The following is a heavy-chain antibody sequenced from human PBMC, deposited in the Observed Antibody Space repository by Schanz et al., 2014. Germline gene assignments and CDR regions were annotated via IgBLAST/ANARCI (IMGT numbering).Heavy chain of an antibody. Sequence: EEQLLESGGALVQPGGSLRLSCAASGFSFSNYALVWVRQPPGKGLEWISGISGFGTGAYYADSVKGRFSISRDNSKNTLYLQMDSLRAEDTAVYYCAKSCYCRRPSCYQYNYYGLDVWGQGTTVIVSS. D-gene: IGHD2-2*01. CDR2: ISGFGTGA. J-gene: IGHJ6*02. CDR3: AKSCYCRRPSCYQYNYYGLDV. V-gene: IGHV3-23*01. CDR1: GFSFSNYA.